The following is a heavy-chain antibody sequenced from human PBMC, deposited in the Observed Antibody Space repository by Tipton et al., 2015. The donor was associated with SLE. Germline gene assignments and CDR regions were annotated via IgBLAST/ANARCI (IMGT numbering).Heavy chain of an antibody. CDR2: VYTSGST. Sequence: TLSLTCTVSGGSISSGMYYYSWIRQPAGKGLEWIGRVYTSGSTNYNPSLKSRVTISVDTSKNQFSLNLNSVTAADTAVYYCAREMLPRTGWFDPWGQGTLVTISS. CDR1: GGSISSGMYY. D-gene: IGHD1/OR15-1a*01. J-gene: IGHJ5*02. V-gene: IGHV4-61*02. CDR3: AREMLPRTGWFDP.